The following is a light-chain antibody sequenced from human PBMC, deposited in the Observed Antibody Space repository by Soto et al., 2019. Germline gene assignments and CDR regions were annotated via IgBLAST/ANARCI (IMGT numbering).Light chain of an antibody. CDR2: NAS. CDR1: QSVYSQ. V-gene: IGKV3-11*01. Sequence: EILLTQSPATLSLSPGQRATLSCRASQSVYSQLAWYQQKPGQAPRLLIYNASNRATGIPARFIGSGSGTDFTLTISGLEPEDFAFYYCQHRASFGPGTKVDIK. CDR3: QHRAS. J-gene: IGKJ3*01.